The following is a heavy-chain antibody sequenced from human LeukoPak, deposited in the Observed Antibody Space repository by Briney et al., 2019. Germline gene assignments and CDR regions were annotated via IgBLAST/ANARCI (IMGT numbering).Heavy chain of an antibody. V-gene: IGHV3-48*01. CDR2: ISGSSRVI. D-gene: IGHD6-19*01. CDR3: ASSAGALIDC. CDR1: GFTFNTYS. Sequence: GGSLRLSCAASGFTFNTYSMNWVRQAPGKGLEWVSYISGSSRVIYYADSVKGRFTISRDNSKNTLYLQMNSLRAEDTAVYYCASSAGALIDCWGQGTLVIVSS. J-gene: IGHJ4*02.